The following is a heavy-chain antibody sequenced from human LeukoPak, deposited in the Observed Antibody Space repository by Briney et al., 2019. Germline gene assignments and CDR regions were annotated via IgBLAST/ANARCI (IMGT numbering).Heavy chain of an antibody. CDR3: ARVPYYYDSSGYYHTIYYFDY. V-gene: IGHV4-31*03. CDR1: GGSISSGGYY. Sequence: SETLSLTCTVSGGSISSGGYYWSWIRQHPGKGLEWIGYIYYSGSTYYNPSLKSRVTISVDTSKNQSSLKLSSVTAADTAVYYCARVPYYYDSSGYYHTIYYFDYWGQGTLVTVSS. J-gene: IGHJ4*02. D-gene: IGHD3-22*01. CDR2: IYYSGST.